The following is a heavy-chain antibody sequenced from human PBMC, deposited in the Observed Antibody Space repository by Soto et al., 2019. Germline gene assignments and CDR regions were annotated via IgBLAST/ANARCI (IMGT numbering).Heavy chain of an antibody. CDR3: ASRHSSPYFEY. D-gene: IGHD6-13*01. Sequence: PSLTCTVSGGSISSGDYYWSWIRQPPGKGLEWIGSIYYSGSTYYNPSLKSRVTISVDTSKNQFSLKLNSVTAADTAVYYCASRHSSPYFEYWGQGTLVTVSS. CDR1: GGSISSGDYY. CDR2: IYYSGST. J-gene: IGHJ4*02. V-gene: IGHV4-30-4*01.